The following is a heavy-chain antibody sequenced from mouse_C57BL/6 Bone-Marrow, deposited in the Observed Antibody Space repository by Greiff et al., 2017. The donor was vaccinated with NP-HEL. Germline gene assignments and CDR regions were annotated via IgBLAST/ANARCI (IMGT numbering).Heavy chain of an antibody. CDR1: GYTFTSYG. Sequence: QVQLQQSGAELARPGASVKLSCKASGYTFTSYGISWVKQRPGQGLEWIGEISPRSGNTYYNEKFKGKATLTADKSSSTAYMELRSLTSEDSAVYFCARRGGLRRYFDVWGTGTTVTVSS. CDR2: ISPRSGNT. CDR3: ARRGGLRRYFDV. J-gene: IGHJ1*03. V-gene: IGHV1-81*01. D-gene: IGHD2-4*01.